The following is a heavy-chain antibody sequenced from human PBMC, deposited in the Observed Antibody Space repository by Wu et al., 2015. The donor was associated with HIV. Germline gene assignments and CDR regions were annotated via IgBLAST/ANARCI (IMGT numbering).Heavy chain of an antibody. D-gene: IGHD3-10*01. J-gene: IGHJ5*02. V-gene: IGHV1-69*13. CDR2: IIPIFGTA. CDR3: ARGPYYYGSGSYDWFDP. CDR1: GGTFSSYA. Sequence: QVQLVQSGAEVKKPGSSVKVSCKASGGTFSSYAISWVRQAPGQGLEWMGRIIPIFGTANYAQKFQGRVTITADESTSTAYMELSSLRSEDTAVYYCARGPYYYGSGSYDWFDPWGQGTLVTVSS.